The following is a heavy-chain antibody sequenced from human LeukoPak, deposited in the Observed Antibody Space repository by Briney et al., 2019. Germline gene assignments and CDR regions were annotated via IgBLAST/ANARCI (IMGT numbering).Heavy chain of an antibody. CDR1: GGSISPYH. Sequence: PSETLSLTCTVSGGSISPYHWGWIRQPPGKGLEWTGYIYYSGSTNYNPSLNSRVTISVDTSKNQFSLKLSSVTAADTAVYYCARSPLAHGYTFDYWGQGTLVTVSS. J-gene: IGHJ4*02. V-gene: IGHV4-59*01. CDR3: ARSPLAHGYTFDY. D-gene: IGHD1-1*01. CDR2: IYYSGST.